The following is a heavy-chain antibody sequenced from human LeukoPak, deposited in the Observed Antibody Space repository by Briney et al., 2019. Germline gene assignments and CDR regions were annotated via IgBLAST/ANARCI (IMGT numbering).Heavy chain of an antibody. CDR2: ISAYNGNT. V-gene: IGHV1-18*01. CDR1: GYTFTSYG. Sequence: ASVKVSCKASGYTFTSYGISWVRQAPGQGLEWMGWISAYNGNTNYAQKLQGRVTMTTDTSTSTAYMELRSLRSDDTAVYYCARDTYYDSSAKEDYWGQGTLVTVSS. D-gene: IGHD3-22*01. CDR3: ARDTYYDSSAKEDY. J-gene: IGHJ4*02.